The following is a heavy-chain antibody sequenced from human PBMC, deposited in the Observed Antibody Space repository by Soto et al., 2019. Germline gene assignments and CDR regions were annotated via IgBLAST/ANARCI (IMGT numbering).Heavy chain of an antibody. CDR2: IKSDGSIT. V-gene: IGHV3-74*03. J-gene: IGHJ4*02. Sequence: EVQLAESGGGLVQPGGSLRLSCAASGFTFSSYWMHWVRQAPGKGLVWVSRIKSDGSITTYADSVKGRFTISRDNAKNTLYLQMNSLRAEDTAVYYCARDGLVTTAGVDFDYWGQETLVTVSS. CDR3: ARDGLVTTAGVDFDY. CDR1: GFTFSSYW. D-gene: IGHD4-4*01.